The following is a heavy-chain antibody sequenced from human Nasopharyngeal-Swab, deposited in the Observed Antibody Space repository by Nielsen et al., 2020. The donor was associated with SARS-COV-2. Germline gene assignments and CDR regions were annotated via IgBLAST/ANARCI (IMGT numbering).Heavy chain of an antibody. Sequence: GGSLRLSCAASGFTFSDYYMSWIRQAPGKGLEWVSSISSSSSYIYYADSVKGRFTISRDNAKNSLYLQMNSLRAEDTAVYYCARGVPAAKYAFDIWGQGTMVTVSS. D-gene: IGHD2-2*01. CDR1: GFTFSDYY. CDR3: ARGVPAAKYAFDI. J-gene: IGHJ3*02. V-gene: IGHV3-11*06. CDR2: ISSSSSYI.